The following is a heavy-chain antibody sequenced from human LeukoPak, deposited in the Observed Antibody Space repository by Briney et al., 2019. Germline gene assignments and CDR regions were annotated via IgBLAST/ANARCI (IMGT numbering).Heavy chain of an antibody. CDR1: GFTFSSYW. Sequence: GGSLRLSCAASGFTFSSYWMSWVHQAPGKGLEWAANIKQDGSEKYYADSVKGRFTISRDNAKNSLYLQMNSLRAEDTAVYYCARWVGTITPYYYGMDVWGQGTTVTVSS. CDR2: IKQDGSEK. CDR3: ARWVGTITPYYYGMDV. V-gene: IGHV3-7*03. D-gene: IGHD5-24*01. J-gene: IGHJ6*02.